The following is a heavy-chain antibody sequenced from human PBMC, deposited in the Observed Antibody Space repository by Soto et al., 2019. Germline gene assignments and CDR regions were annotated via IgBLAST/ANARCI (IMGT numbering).Heavy chain of an antibody. J-gene: IGHJ5*02. CDR2: ISYRGST. V-gene: IGHV4-39*01. Sequence: KASETLSLTCTVSGDSVTSSSYYWGWIRQPPGKGLEWIGSISYRGSTYYSPSLKSRVTISVDVSKNQFSLKVNSVTAADTAVYYCARHTRNLFDPWSQGTLVTVSS. CDR3: ARHTRNLFDP. CDR1: GDSVTSSSYY.